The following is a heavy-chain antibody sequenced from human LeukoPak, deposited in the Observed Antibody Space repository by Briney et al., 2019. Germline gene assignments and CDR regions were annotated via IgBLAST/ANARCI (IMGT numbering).Heavy chain of an antibody. Sequence: SETLSLTFTVSGDSISRDYWSWIRQPPGKGLEWIGYIYYTGNTNYNPSLRSRVTMSLDTSKNQFSLMLSSVTAADTAVYYCARDRPGTSSLDYWGQGTLVTVSS. V-gene: IGHV4-59*01. CDR1: GDSISRDY. D-gene: IGHD6-13*01. J-gene: IGHJ4*02. CDR3: ARDRPGTSSLDY. CDR2: IYYTGNT.